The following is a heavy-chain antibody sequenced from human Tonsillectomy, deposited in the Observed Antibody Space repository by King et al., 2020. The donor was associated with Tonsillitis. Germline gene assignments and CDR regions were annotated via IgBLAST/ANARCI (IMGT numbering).Heavy chain of an antibody. D-gene: IGHD2-2*01. CDR3: ARRGPTAAWFDP. Sequence: VQLVESGPEVKKPGESLKISCNGFGYSFSNYWIAWVRQMPGKGLEWMGVIYPGDSDNRYSPSFQGQVTISADKSMNAAYLQLSSLKASDTAMYYCARRGPTAAWFDPWGQGTLVTVSS. CDR1: GYSFSNYW. CDR2: IYPGDSDN. V-gene: IGHV5-51*01. J-gene: IGHJ5*02.